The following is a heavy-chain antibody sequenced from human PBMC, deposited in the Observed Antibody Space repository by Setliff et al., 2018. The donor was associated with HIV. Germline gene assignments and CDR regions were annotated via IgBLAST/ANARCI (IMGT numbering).Heavy chain of an antibody. Sequence: SVKVSCKASGGTFSSFGINWIRQAPGQGLEWMGGIIPVFGKVEYAQRFQGRVKITADESTSTAYMEVRSLRSDDTAVYYCARGDPYSSDWFLDYWGQGTLVTVSS. CDR1: GGTFSSFG. D-gene: IGHD6-19*01. V-gene: IGHV1-69*13. CDR3: ARGDPYSSDWFLDY. CDR2: IIPVFGKV. J-gene: IGHJ4*02.